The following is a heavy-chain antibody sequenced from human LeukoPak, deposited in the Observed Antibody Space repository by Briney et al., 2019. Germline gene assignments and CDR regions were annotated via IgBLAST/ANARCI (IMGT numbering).Heavy chain of an antibody. CDR1: GYTFTSYG. V-gene: IGHV1-18*01. CDR2: ISAYNGNT. Sequence: ASVKVSCKASGYTFTSYGISWVRQAPGQGLEWMGWISAYNGNTNYAQKLQGRVTMTTDTSTSTAYMELGSLRSDDTAVYYCARDPPYSSSWGPPPWFDPWGQGTLVTVSS. J-gene: IGHJ5*02. D-gene: IGHD6-13*01. CDR3: ARDPPYSSSWGPPPWFDP.